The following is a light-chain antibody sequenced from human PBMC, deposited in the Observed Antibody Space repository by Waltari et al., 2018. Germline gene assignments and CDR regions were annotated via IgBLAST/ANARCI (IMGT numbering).Light chain of an antibody. J-gene: IGKJ2*01. Sequence: IVMTQSPATLSVSPGERATLSCRASQSISTNLAWFQEKPGQAPGLLIYGASTRATGVPARFSGSGSGTYFTLVISSLQSEDFAVYYCQQYDKWLRYSFGQGTKLEIK. V-gene: IGKV3-15*01. CDR1: QSISTN. CDR3: QQYDKWLRYS. CDR2: GAS.